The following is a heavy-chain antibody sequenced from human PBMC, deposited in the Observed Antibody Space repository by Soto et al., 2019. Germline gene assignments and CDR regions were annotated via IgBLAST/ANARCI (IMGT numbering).Heavy chain of an antibody. D-gene: IGHD3-16*02. J-gene: IGHJ4*02. CDR1: GYTCTSYD. CDR2: MNPNSGNT. V-gene: IGHV1-8*01. CDR3: ARGRGSYMLGELSPFDY. Sequence: ASVKVSCKASGYTCTSYDINWVRQATGQGLEWMGWMNPNSGNTGYAQKFQGRVTMTRNTSISTAYMELSSLRSEDTAVYYCARGRGSYMLGELSPFDYWGQGSLVTVSS.